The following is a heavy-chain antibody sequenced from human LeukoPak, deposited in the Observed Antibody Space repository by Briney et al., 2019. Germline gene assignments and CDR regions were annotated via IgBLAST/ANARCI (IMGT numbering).Heavy chain of an antibody. Sequence: SETLSLTCTVSGGSISGYYWSWIRQPPGKGLEWIGYIYHSGSTYYNPSLKSRVTISVDRSKNQFSLKLSSVTAADTAVYYCARAYGGAVAGFGWFDPWGQGTLVTVSS. V-gene: IGHV4-30-2*01. D-gene: IGHD6-19*01. CDR2: IYHSGST. CDR1: GGSISGYY. J-gene: IGHJ5*02. CDR3: ARAYGGAVAGFGWFDP.